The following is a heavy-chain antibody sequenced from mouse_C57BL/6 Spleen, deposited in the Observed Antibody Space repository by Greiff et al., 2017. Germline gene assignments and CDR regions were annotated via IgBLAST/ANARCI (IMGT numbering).Heavy chain of an antibody. J-gene: IGHJ4*01. D-gene: IGHD2-5*01. CDR3: ARGAYDSNYGSMDY. Sequence: VQLKESGGGLVKPGGSLKLSCAASGFTFSSYTMSWVRQTPEKRLEWVATISGGGGNTYYPDSVKGRFTISRDNAKNTLYLQMSSLRSEDTALYYCARGAYDSNYGSMDYWGQGTSVTVSS. CDR1: GFTFSSYT. V-gene: IGHV5-9*01. CDR2: ISGGGGNT.